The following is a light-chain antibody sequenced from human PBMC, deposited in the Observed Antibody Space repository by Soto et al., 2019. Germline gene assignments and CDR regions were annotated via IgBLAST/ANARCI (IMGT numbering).Light chain of an antibody. CDR2: AAS. Sequence: DIEMTQSPSSLSASIGDRVTITCRASQTIGTYLHWFQQKPGKAPKLLIYAASNLQSGVPSRFSGSGSGTDFTLIISSLQPDDFATYFCQETYSVPSFTFGPGTKVDVK. V-gene: IGKV1-39*01. CDR1: QTIGTY. J-gene: IGKJ3*01. CDR3: QETYSVPSFT.